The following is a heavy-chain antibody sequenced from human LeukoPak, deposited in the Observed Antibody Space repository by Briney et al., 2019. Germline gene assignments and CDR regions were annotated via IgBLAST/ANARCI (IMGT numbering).Heavy chain of an antibody. J-gene: IGHJ4*02. V-gene: IGHV4-59*01. CDR1: GGSISSYY. D-gene: IGHD6-6*01. CDR2: IYYSGST. Sequence: SETLSLTCTVSGGSISSYYWSWIRQPPGKGLEWIGYIYYSGSTNYNPSLKSRVTISVDTSKNQFSLKLSPVAAADTAVYYCARAIAAPGDYFDYWGQGTLVTVSS. CDR3: ARAIAAPGDYFDY.